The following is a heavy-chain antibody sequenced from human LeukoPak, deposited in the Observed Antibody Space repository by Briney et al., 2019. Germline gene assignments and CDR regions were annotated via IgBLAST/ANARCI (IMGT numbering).Heavy chain of an antibody. J-gene: IGHJ6*02. D-gene: IGHD3-10*01. CDR3: ASLKVRGFYYYGMHV. V-gene: IGHV4-34*01. CDR1: GGSFSGYY. Sequence: SETLSLTCAVYGGSFSGYYWSWIRQPPGKGLEWIGEINHSGSTNYNPSLKSRVTISVDTSKNQFSLKLSSVTAADTAVYYCASLKVRGFYYYGMHVWGQGTTVTVSS. CDR2: INHSGST.